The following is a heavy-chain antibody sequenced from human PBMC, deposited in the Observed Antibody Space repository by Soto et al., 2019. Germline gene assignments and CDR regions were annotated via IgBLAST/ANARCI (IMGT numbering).Heavy chain of an antibody. CDR1: GYSFTSYW. CDR3: ARLYREGRYYYGMDV. D-gene: IGHD3-16*02. Sequence: GVPLKISRKGSGYSFTSYWISWVRQMPGKDLEWMGRIDPSDSYTNYSPSFQGHVTISADKSISTAYLQWSSLKASDTAMYYCARLYREGRYYYGMDVWVQATTFTVSS. V-gene: IGHV5-10-1*01. CDR2: IDPSDSYT. J-gene: IGHJ6*02.